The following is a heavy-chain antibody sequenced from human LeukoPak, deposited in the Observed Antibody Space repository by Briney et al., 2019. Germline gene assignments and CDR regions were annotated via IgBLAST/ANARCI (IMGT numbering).Heavy chain of an antibody. J-gene: IGHJ4*02. Sequence: AWGSLRLSCAASGFTFYTYGMNWLRQAPGKELEWVSTISGSSSNTYYADSVKGRFTIFRDNSRNILYLQMNSLRAEDTAVYYCAKAITALVLTTWDSWGQGTLVTVSP. CDR2: ISGSSSNT. CDR1: GFTFYTYG. D-gene: IGHD2-8*02. CDR3: AKAITALVLTTWDS. V-gene: IGHV3-23*01.